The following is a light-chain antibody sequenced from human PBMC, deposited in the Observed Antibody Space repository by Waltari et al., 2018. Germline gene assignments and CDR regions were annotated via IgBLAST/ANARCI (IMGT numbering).Light chain of an antibody. CDR1: QSVSSN. CDR3: QQYNNWPPWT. J-gene: IGKJ1*01. V-gene: IGKV3-15*01. CDR2: GAS. Sequence: EIVMTQSPATLSVSPGERATLSCRASQSVSSNLVWYQQKPGQAPRLLIYGASTRVTGIPARFSGSGSGTEFTLTISSLQSEDFAVYYCQQYNNWPPWTFGQGTKVEIK.